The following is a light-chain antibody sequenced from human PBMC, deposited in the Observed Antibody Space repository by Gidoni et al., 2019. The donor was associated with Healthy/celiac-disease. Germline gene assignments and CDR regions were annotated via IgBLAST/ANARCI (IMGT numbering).Light chain of an antibody. Sequence: DIVMTQSPVSLPVSLGARATINSKSRQSVLYSSNNKNYLAWYQQKPGQPPKLLIYWASTRESGVPDRFSGSGSGTDFTFTISSLQAEDVAVYYCQQYFSTPLTFGGGTKVEIK. CDR2: WAS. V-gene: IGKV4-1*01. J-gene: IGKJ4*01. CDR1: QSVLYSSNNKNY. CDR3: QQYFSTPLT.